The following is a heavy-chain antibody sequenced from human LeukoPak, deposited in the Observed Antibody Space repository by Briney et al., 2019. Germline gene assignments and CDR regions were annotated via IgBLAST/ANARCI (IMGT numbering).Heavy chain of an antibody. CDR3: VKGSTAMVTYYFDY. CDR1: GFTFSSYA. Sequence: GGSLRLSCAASGFTFSSYAMSWVRQAPGKGLEWVSGISGSGGTTYYADSAKGRFTITRDNSKNTLYLRRSSLRVEDTAIYYCVKGSTAMVTYYFDYWGQGTLVTVSS. CDR2: ISGSGGTT. D-gene: IGHD5-18*01. V-gene: IGHV3-23*01. J-gene: IGHJ4*02.